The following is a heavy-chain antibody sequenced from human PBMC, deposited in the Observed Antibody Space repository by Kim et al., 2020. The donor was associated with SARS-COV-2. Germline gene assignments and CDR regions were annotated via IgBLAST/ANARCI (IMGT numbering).Heavy chain of an antibody. Sequence: SETLSLTCTVSGGSISSGSYYWGWIRQPPGKGLEWIGSIYYSGSTYYNPSLKSRVTISGDTSKNQFSLKLSSVTAADTAVYYCARLGSYDSSGYYHYHGDYWGQGTLVTVSS. CDR1: GGSISSGSYY. CDR2: IYYSGST. V-gene: IGHV4-39*01. J-gene: IGHJ4*02. D-gene: IGHD3-22*01. CDR3: ARLGSYDSSGYYHYHGDY.